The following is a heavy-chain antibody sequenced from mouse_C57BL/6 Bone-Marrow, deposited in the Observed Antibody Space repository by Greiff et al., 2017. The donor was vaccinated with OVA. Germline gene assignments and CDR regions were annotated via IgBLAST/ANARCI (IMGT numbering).Heavy chain of an antibody. Sequence: QVQLQQPGAELVKPGASVKLSCKASGYTFTSYWMHWVKQRPGQGLEWIGMIHPNSGSTNYNEKFKSKATLTVDKSFSTAYMQLSSLTSEDSAVYYCARGAMITTRFAYWGQGTLVTVSA. CDR3: ARGAMITTRFAY. D-gene: IGHD2-4*01. CDR1: GYTFTSYW. J-gene: IGHJ3*01. V-gene: IGHV1-64*01. CDR2: IHPNSGST.